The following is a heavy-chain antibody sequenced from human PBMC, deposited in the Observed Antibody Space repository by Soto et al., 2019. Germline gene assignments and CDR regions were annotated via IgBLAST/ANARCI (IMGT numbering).Heavy chain of an antibody. CDR3: AKGYCSGGSCYGFFSYYYYYMDV. J-gene: IGHJ6*03. D-gene: IGHD2-15*01. Sequence: GGSLRLSCAASGFTFSSYAMSWVRQAPGKGLEWVSAISGSGGSTYYADSVKGRFTISRDNSKKTLYLQINSLRAEDTAVYYCAKGYCSGGSCYGFFSYYYYYMDVWGKGTTVTVSS. CDR1: GFTFSSYA. V-gene: IGHV3-23*01. CDR2: ISGSGGST.